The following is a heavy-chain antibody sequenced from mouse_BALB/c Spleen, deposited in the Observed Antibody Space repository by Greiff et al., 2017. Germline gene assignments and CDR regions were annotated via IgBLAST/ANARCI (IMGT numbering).Heavy chain of an antibody. D-gene: IGHD3-2*02. Sequence: EVKLQQSGPELVKPGASVKISCKASGYTFTDYNMHWVKQSHGKSLEWIGYIYPYNGGTGYNQKFKSKATLTVDNSSSTAYMELRSLTSEDSAVYYCAREGRHWYFDVWGAGTTVTVSS. V-gene: IGHV1S29*02. J-gene: IGHJ1*01. CDR1: GYTFTDYN. CDR2: IYPYNGGT. CDR3: AREGRHWYFDV.